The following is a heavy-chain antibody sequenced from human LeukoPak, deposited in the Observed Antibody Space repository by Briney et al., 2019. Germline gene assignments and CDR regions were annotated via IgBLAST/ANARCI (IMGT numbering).Heavy chain of an antibody. D-gene: IGHD1-1*01. CDR3: TKDIGRTTEYYFDY. V-gene: IGHV3-9*01. Sequence: GGSLRLSCAASGFTFDDYAMHWVRQAPGKGLGWVSGISWNSGSIGYADSVKGRFTISRDNAKNALYLQMNSLRTEDTALYYCTKDIGRTTEYYFDYWGQGTLVTVSS. J-gene: IGHJ4*02. CDR1: GFTFDDYA. CDR2: ISWNSGSI.